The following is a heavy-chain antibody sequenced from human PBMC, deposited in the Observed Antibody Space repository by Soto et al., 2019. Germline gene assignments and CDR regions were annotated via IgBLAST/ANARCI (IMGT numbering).Heavy chain of an antibody. V-gene: IGHV4-30-4*01. CDR3: ARRRYQYGDYYYYYGMDV. Sequence: PSETLSLTCTVSGGSISSGDYYWSWIRQPPGKGLEWIGYIYYSGSTYYNPSLKSRVTISVDTSKNQFSLKLSSVTAADTAVYYCARRRYQYGDYYYYYGMDVWGQGTTVTVSS. D-gene: IGHD4-17*01. CDR2: IYYSGST. J-gene: IGHJ6*02. CDR1: GGSISSGDYY.